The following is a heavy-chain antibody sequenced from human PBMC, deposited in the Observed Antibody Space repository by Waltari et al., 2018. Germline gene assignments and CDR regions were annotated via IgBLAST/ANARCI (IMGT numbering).Heavy chain of an antibody. D-gene: IGHD6-19*01. CDR3: AKEGLTVAATED. Sequence: EVQLLESGGALIQPGGSLKLSCAVSGFAFCIHAMSWVRQAPGKGLEWVSAISGSGATTYYADSVKGRFTISRDNSKNTFYLQMTSLTADDTGIYYCAKEGLTVAATEDWGQGTLVTVSS. CDR1: GFAFCIHA. J-gene: IGHJ4*02. V-gene: IGHV3-23*01. CDR2: ISGSGATT.